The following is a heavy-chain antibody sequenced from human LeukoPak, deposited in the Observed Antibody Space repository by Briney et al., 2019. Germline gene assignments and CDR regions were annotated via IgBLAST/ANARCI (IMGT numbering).Heavy chain of an antibody. Sequence: SETLSLTCTVSGGSISSYYWSWVRQPPGKGLEWIGYIYYSGSTNYNPSLKSRVTISVDTSKNQFSLKLSSVTAADTAVYYCARGLRPLSGSDYWGQGTLVTVSS. CDR1: GGSISSYY. CDR2: IYYSGST. D-gene: IGHD3-16*01. V-gene: IGHV4-59*12. J-gene: IGHJ4*02. CDR3: ARGLRPLSGSDY.